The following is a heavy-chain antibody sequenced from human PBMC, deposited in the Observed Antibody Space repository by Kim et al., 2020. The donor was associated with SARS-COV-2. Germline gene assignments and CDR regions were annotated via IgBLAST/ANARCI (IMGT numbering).Heavy chain of an antibody. CDR2: INPNSGGT. Sequence: ASVKVSCKASGYTFTGYYMHWVRQAPGQGLEWMGRINPNSGGTNYAQKFQGRVTMTRDTSISTAYMELSRLRSDDTAVYYCARGNSRGYGNWNSNYWGQETLVTVSS. CDR1: GYTFTGYY. D-gene: IGHD1-7*01. V-gene: IGHV1-2*06. CDR3: ARGNSRGYGNWNSNY. J-gene: IGHJ4*02.